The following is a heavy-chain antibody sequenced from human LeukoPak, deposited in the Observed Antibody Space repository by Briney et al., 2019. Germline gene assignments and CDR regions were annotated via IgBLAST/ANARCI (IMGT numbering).Heavy chain of an antibody. D-gene: IGHD6-19*01. CDR3: ARLIAVTDY. CDR1: GFTVSSNY. V-gene: IGHV3-23*01. J-gene: IGHJ4*02. Sequence: PGGSLRLSCAASGFTVSSNYMSWVRQAPGKGLEWVSAISGSGGSTYYADSVKGRFTISRDNSKNTLYLQMNSLRAEDTAVYYCARLIAVTDYWGQGTLVTVSS. CDR2: ISGSGGST.